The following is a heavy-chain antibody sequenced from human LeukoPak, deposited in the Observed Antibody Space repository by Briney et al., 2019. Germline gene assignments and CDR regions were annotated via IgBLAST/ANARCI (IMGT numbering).Heavy chain of an antibody. D-gene: IGHD2-2*01. J-gene: IGHJ5*02. CDR1: GYSIRSGYY. Sequence: KPTETLSLTCTVSGYSIRSGYYWCWIRQPPGMGLEWIGSIYHSGSTYYDPSLKSRVTISVDTSKNQFSLKLSSVTAADTAVYYCARVYCSSTSCYWFDPWGQGTLVTVSS. CDR2: IYHSGST. V-gene: IGHV4-38-2*02. CDR3: ARVYCSSTSCYWFDP.